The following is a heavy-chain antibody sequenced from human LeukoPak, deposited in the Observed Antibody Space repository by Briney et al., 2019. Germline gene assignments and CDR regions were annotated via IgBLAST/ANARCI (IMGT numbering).Heavy chain of an antibody. CDR3: AKSAPIYFYYRLDA. J-gene: IGHJ6*02. V-gene: IGHV3-23*01. CDR2: ISGSGGST. CDR1: GFTFSSYA. Sequence: GGSLRLSCAASGFTFSSYAMSWVRQTPGKGLEWVSAISGSGGSTYYADSVKGRFTISRDNSKNTLFLQMNSLRVEDTAPYYCAKSAPIYFYYRLDAWGQGTPVTVSS.